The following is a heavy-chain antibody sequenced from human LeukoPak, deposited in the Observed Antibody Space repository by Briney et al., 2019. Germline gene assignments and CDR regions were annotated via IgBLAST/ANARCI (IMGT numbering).Heavy chain of an antibody. V-gene: IGHV3-53*01. J-gene: IGHJ4*02. Sequence: GGSLRLSCAASGFDFGRNYMTWDRQAPGKGLEWVSFIHSGGATYYADSVRGRFTISRDSSKNTLYLQMNSLRVEDTAVYYCARVPGYSWGQGTLVTVSS. CDR1: GFDFGRNY. CDR2: IHSGGAT. CDR3: ARVPGYS. D-gene: IGHD6-13*01.